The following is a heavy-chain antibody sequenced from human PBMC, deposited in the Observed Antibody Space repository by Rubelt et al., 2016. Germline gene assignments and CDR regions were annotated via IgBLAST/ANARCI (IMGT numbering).Heavy chain of an antibody. Sequence: QVQLVQSGAEVKKPGASVKVSCKASGYTFTSYYMHWVRQAPGQGLEWMGIINPSGGSTSYAQKFQGRATMTKDTSTSTVYMELGSLRAEDTAVYDCARSPRYDFEDNWFDPWGQGTLVTVSS. CDR1: GYTFTSYY. D-gene: IGHD3-3*01. V-gene: IGHV1-46*01. CDR3: ARSPRYDFEDNWFDP. J-gene: IGHJ5*02. CDR2: INPSGGST.